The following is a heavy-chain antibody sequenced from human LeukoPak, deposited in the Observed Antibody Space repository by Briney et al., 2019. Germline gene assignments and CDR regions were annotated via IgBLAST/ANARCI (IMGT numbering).Heavy chain of an antibody. CDR3: ARVFYYDFWSGYPREAAFDI. D-gene: IGHD3-3*01. J-gene: IGHJ3*02. V-gene: IGHV4-4*07. CDR2: IYTSGST. CDR1: GDSISNYY. Sequence: PSETLSLTCTVSGDSISNYYWSWIRQPAGKGLEWIGRIYTSGSTNYNPSLKSRVTMSVDTSKNQFSLKLSSVTAADTAVYYCARVFYYDFWSGYPREAAFDIWGQGTMVTVSS.